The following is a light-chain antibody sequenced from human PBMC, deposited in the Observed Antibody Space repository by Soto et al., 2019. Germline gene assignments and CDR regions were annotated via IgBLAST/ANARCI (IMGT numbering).Light chain of an antibody. CDR3: QQYSRYMYT. J-gene: IGKJ2*01. V-gene: IGKV1-5*01. CDR1: QTITTW. Sequence: DIQMTQSPSTLSASVGDRVTITCRASQTITTWLAWYQQKPGKAPKLLIYDASTLESGVPSRFSGSGFGTEFSLTISSLQPDDSATYYCQQYSRYMYTFGQGTKLEIK. CDR2: DAS.